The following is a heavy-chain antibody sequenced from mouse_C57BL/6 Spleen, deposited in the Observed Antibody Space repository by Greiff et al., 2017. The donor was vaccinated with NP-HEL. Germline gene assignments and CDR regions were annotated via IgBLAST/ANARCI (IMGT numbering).Heavy chain of an antibody. CDR3: ARGQGYDGFAY. Sequence: EVQLQQSGPGMVKPSQSLSLTCTVTGYSITSGYDWHWIRHFPGNKLEWMGYISYSGSTNYNPSLKSRISITHDTSKNHFFLKLNSVTTEDTATYYCARGQGYDGFAYWGQGTLVTVSA. V-gene: IGHV3-1*01. J-gene: IGHJ3*01. D-gene: IGHD2-2*01. CDR2: ISYSGST. CDR1: GYSITSGYD.